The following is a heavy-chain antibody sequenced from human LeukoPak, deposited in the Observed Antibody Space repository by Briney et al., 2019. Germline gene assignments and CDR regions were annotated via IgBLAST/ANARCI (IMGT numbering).Heavy chain of an antibody. D-gene: IGHD3-22*01. Sequence: PGRSLRLSCAASGFTFDDYAMHWVRQAPGKGLEWVSGISWNSGNIGYADSVKGRFTISRDNAKNSLYLQMNSLRAEDMALYYCAKDYSSGYYYGEGLDYWGQGTLVAVSS. J-gene: IGHJ4*02. CDR1: GFTFDDYA. CDR3: AKDYSSGYYYGEGLDY. CDR2: ISWNSGNI. V-gene: IGHV3-9*03.